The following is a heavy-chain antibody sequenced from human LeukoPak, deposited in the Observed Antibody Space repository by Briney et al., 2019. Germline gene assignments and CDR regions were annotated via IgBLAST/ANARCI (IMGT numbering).Heavy chain of an antibody. Sequence: GGSLRLSCAASGFTFSNYGMHWVRQAPGKGLEWVAVISYDGSNKYYADSVKGRFTISRDNSKNTLYLQMNSLRAEDTAVYYCAKDDSIVVVPAHPDYYYYYGMDVWGQGTTVTVSS. CDR3: AKDDSIVVVPAHPDYYYYYGMDV. V-gene: IGHV3-30*18. CDR2: ISYDGSNK. J-gene: IGHJ6*02. CDR1: GFTFSNYG. D-gene: IGHD2-2*01.